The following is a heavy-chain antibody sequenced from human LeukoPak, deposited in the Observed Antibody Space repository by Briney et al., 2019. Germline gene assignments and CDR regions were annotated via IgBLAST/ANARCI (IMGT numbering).Heavy chain of an antibody. Sequence: ASVKVSCKASGYTFTSYAMHWVRQAPGQRLEWMGWINAGNGNTKYSQKFQGRVTMTTDTSTSTAYMELRSLRSDDTAVYYCARANYYDSSGYWADPGAGTNVYYFDYWGQGTLVTVSS. D-gene: IGHD3-22*01. CDR2: INAGNGNT. J-gene: IGHJ4*02. CDR3: ARANYYDSSGYWADPGAGTNVYYFDY. V-gene: IGHV1-3*01. CDR1: GYTFTSYA.